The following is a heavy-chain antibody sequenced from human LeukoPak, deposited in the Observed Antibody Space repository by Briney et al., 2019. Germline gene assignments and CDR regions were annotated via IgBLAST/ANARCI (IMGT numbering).Heavy chain of an antibody. V-gene: IGHV3-30*18. CDR1: GSTFSSYG. CDR2: ISYDGSNK. J-gene: IGHJ6*04. D-gene: IGHD4-17*01. Sequence: GGSLRLSCAASGSTFSSYGMHWVRQAPGKGLEWVAVISYDGSNKYYADSVKGRFTISRDNSKNTLYLQMNSLRAEDTAVYYCAKDSKLRSYYYYGMDVWGKGTTVTVSS. CDR3: AKDSKLRSYYYYGMDV.